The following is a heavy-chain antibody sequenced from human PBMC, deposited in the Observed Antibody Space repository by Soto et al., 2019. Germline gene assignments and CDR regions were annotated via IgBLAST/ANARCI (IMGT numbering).Heavy chain of an antibody. Sequence: GGSLRHSCAASGLTFSNAWMSWVRQATGKGLEWVGRIKSKTDGGTTDYAAPVKGRFTISRGDSKNTLYLQMNSLKTEDTAVYYCTTESHDFWSGYLDYWGQGTLVTVSS. V-gene: IGHV3-15*07. CDR2: IKSKTDGGTT. CDR3: TTESHDFWSGYLDY. CDR1: GLTFSNAW. D-gene: IGHD3-3*01. J-gene: IGHJ4*02.